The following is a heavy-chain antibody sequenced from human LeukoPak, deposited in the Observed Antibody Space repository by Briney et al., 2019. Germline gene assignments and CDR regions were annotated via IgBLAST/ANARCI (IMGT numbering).Heavy chain of an antibody. J-gene: IGHJ4*02. CDR1: GFTFDDYG. CDR2: INWNGGST. Sequence: RPGGSLRLSCAASGFTFDDYGMGWVRQAPGKGLEWVSGINWNGGSTGYADSVKGRFTISRDNAKNSLYLQMNSLRAEDTALYYCARDCTSTSCYARGDYWGQGTLVTVSS. V-gene: IGHV3-20*04. D-gene: IGHD2-2*01. CDR3: ARDCTSTSCYARGDY.